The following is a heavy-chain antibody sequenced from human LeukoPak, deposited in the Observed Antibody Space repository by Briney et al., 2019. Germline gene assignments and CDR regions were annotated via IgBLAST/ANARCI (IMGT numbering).Heavy chain of an antibody. CDR2: ISSSSSYI. CDR3: ARDGPLGAVAGPNFDY. V-gene: IGHV3-21*01. D-gene: IGHD6-19*01. CDR1: GFTFSSYS. Sequence: GGSLRLSCAASGFTFSSYSMNWVRQAPGKGLEWVSSISSSSSYIYYADSVKGRFTISRDNAKSSLYLQMNSLRAEDTAVYYCARDGPLGAVAGPNFDYWGQGTLVTVSS. J-gene: IGHJ4*02.